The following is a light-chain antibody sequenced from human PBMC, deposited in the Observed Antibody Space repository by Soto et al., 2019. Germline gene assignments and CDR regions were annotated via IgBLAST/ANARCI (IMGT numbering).Light chain of an antibody. CDR3: QQYDNRPPYT. CDR1: QDISNY. V-gene: IGKV1-33*01. CDR2: DAS. J-gene: IGKJ2*01. Sequence: DIQMTQSPSSLSASVGDRVTITCQASQDISNYLNWYQQKPGKAPKLLIYDASNLETGVPSRFSGSGSGTDFTFTISRLQHEDIASYYCQQYDNRPPYTFGQGTKLEIK.